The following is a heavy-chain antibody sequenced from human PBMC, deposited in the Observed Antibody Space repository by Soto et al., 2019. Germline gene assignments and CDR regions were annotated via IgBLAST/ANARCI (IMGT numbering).Heavy chain of an antibody. CDR1: GFTFSSYA. CDR3: VKTRGGNNFDFFD. Sequence: GGSLRLSCSASGFTFSSYAMHWVRQAPGKGLEYVSGVRGNGDPPFYADSVKGRFTISRDNSKNTLYLQMSSLSADDTAVYYCVKTRGGNNFDFFDWGQGALVTVSS. CDR2: VRGNGDPP. J-gene: IGHJ4*02. V-gene: IGHV3-64D*06. D-gene: IGHD5-12*01.